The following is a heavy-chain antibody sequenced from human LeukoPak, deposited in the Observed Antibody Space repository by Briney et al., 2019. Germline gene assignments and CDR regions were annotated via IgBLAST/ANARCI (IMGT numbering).Heavy chain of an antibody. CDR3: VRDGVGATTYFGYFDH. CDR2: IRFDGSNI. D-gene: IGHD1-26*01. Sequence: GGSLRLSCAASGFSFSAHGMHWVRQAPGKGLEWVAIIRFDGSNIHYADSVKGRFTISRDNSKNMLYLQMNSLRAEDTAVYYCVRDGVGATTYFGYFDHWGQGNLVTVSS. V-gene: IGHV3-33*01. J-gene: IGHJ4*02. CDR1: GFSFSAHG.